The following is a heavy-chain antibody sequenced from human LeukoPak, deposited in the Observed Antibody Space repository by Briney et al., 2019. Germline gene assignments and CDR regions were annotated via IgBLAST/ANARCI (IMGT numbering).Heavy chain of an antibody. CDR1: GFTFSSYS. CDR2: ISSSSSYI. CDR3: ARDGYDILTGYYMGDY. V-gene: IGHV3-21*01. Sequence: GGSLRLSCAASGFTFSSYSMNWIRQAPGKGLEWVSSISSSSSYIYYADSVKGRFTISRDNAKNSLYLQMNSLRAEDTAVYYCARDGYDILTGYYMGDYWGQGTLVTVSS. J-gene: IGHJ4*02. D-gene: IGHD3-9*01.